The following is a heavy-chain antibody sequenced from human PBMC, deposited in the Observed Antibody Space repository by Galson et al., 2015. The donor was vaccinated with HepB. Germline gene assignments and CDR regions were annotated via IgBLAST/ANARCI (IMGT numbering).Heavy chain of an antibody. V-gene: IGHV1-2*02. Sequence: SVKVSCKASGYTFTGYYMHWVRQAPGQGLEWMGWINPNSGGTNYAQKFQGRVTMTRDTSISTAYMELSRLRSDDTAVYYCARAPGLEGSYYYGMDVWGQGTTVTVSS. D-gene: IGHD3-16*01. CDR1: GYTFTGYY. CDR2: INPNSGGT. CDR3: ARAPGLEGSYYYGMDV. J-gene: IGHJ6*02.